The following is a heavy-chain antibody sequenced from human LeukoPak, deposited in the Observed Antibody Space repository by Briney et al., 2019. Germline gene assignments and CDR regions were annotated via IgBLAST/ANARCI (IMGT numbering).Heavy chain of an antibody. CDR2: IKQDGSEK. D-gene: IGHD3-22*01. CDR1: GFTFSSYW. V-gene: IGHV3-7*03. CDR3: ARRAGDYSHPYDY. Sequence: GGSLRLSCAASGFTFSSYWMSWVRQAPGKGLEWVANIKQDGSEKYYVDSVKGRFTISRDNSKNTLYLQMNSLRAEDTAVYYCARRAGDYSHPYDYWGQGTLVTVSS. J-gene: IGHJ4*02.